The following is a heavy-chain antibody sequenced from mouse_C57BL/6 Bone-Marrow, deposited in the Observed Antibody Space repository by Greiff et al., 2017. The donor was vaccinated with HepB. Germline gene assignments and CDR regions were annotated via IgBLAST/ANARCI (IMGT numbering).Heavy chain of an antibody. V-gene: IGHV1-82*01. CDR2: IYPGDGDT. CDR3: ASSPFYYGRWYFDV. CDR1: GYAFSSSW. Sequence: QVQLQQSGPELVKPGASVKISCKASGYAFSSSWMNWVKQRPGKGLEWIGRIYPGDGDTNYNGKFKGKATLTADKSSSTAYMQLSRLTSEDSAVYFCASSPFYYGRWYFDVWGTVTTVTVSS. J-gene: IGHJ1*03. D-gene: IGHD1-1*01.